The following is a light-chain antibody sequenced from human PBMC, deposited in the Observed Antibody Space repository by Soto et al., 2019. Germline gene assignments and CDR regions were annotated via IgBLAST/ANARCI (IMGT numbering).Light chain of an antibody. V-gene: IGLV2-14*01. Sequence: QSVLTQPASVSGSPGQSISISCTGTSSDVGNYNYVSWYQQYPGRVPKLLIYMVSNRPSGVSNRFSGSKSGTSASLAITGLQAEDEADYYCQSYDSSLRRVFGTRTKVTVL. CDR2: MVS. J-gene: IGLJ1*01. CDR3: QSYDSSLRRV. CDR1: SSDVGNYNY.